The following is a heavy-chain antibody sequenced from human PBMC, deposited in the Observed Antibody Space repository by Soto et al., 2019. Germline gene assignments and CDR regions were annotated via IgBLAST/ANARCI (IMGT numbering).Heavy chain of an antibody. CDR2: IYYSGST. V-gene: IGHV4-39*01. CDR1: GGSISSSSYY. J-gene: IGHJ6*03. D-gene: IGHD3-10*01. Sequence: SETLSLTCTVSGGSISSSSYYWGWIRQPPGKGLEWIGSIYYSGSTYYNPSLKSRVTISVDTSKNQFSLKLSSVTAADTAVYYCARHRAVYGSGSYYNPPYYMDVWGKGTTVTV. CDR3: ARHRAVYGSGSYYNPPYYMDV.